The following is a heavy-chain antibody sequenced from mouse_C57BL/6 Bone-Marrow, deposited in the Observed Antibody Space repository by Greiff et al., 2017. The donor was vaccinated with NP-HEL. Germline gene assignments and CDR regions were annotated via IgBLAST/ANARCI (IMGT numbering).Heavy chain of an antibody. V-gene: IGHV10-1*01. CDR3: VRRGYYGSSYGFAY. D-gene: IGHD1-1*01. CDR2: IRSKSNNYAT. Sequence: EVQGVESGGGLVQPKGSLKLSCAASGFSFNTYAMNWVRQAPGKGLEWVARIRSKSNNYATYYADSVKDRFTISRDDSESMLYLQMNNLKTEDTAMYYCVRRGYYGSSYGFAYWGQGTLVTVSA. J-gene: IGHJ3*01. CDR1: GFSFNTYA.